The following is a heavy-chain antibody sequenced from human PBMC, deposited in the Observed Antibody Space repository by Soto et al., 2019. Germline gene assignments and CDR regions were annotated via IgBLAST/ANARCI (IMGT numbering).Heavy chain of an antibody. V-gene: IGHV1-2*02. D-gene: IGHD5-12*01. CDR1: GYRFSDYY. CDR2: MNPNSGDT. J-gene: IGHJ6*03. Sequence: QVQLVQSGAEVKKPGASVTVSCKASGYRFSDYYLHWVRQAPGQGPEWMGWMNPNSGDTKYAQKFKGRVTMTRDTSVRTAFMELNWLKSDDTAVYSCARESGGATATLDYYYFYMDVWGIGTTVTVSS. CDR3: ARESGGATATLDYYYFYMDV.